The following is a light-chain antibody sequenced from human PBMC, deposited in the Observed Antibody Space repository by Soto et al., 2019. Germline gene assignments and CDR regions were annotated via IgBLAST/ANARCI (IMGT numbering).Light chain of an antibody. CDR2: AAS. V-gene: IGKV1-39*01. CDR1: QNINNY. J-gene: IGKJ5*01. CDR3: QQYNNWPS. Sequence: DIQMTQSPSSLSASVGDRVTITCRASQNINNYLNWYQQKSGKAPKLMIYAASTLQRGVPSRFSGSGSGTDFTLTISSLQPEDFAVYYCQQYNNWPSFGQGTRLENK.